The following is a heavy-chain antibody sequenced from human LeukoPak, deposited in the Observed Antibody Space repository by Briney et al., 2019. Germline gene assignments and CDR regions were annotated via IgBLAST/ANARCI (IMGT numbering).Heavy chain of an antibody. CDR2: ISGSGGST. CDR3: AKGATRAYYYYYGMDV. V-gene: IGHV3-23*01. J-gene: IGHJ6*02. Sequence: SGGSLRLSCAASGFTFSSYAMSWVRQAPGKGLEWVSAISGSGGSTYYADSVKGRFTISRDNSKNTLYLQMNSLRAEDTAVYYCAKGATRAYYYYYGMDVWGQGTTVTVSS. CDR1: GFTFSSYA.